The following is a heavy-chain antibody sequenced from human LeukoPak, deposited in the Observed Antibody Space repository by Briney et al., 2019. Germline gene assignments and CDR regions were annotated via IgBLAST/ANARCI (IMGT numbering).Heavy chain of an antibody. J-gene: IGHJ5*02. CDR1: GFTFSTYW. Sequence: GGSLRLSCVASGFTFSTYWMSWVRQAPGKGLEWVANIKEDGSEKYYVDSVKGRFTISGDNAKNSLYLQMTSLRAEDTAVYYCARVRGIVVEVPTNNCFDPWGQGTLVTVSS. D-gene: IGHD2-15*01. V-gene: IGHV3-7*01. CDR2: IKEDGSEK. CDR3: ARVRGIVVEVPTNNCFDP.